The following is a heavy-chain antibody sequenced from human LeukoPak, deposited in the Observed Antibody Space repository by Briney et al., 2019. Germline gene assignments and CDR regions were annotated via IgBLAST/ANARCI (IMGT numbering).Heavy chain of an antibody. V-gene: IGHV1-46*01. D-gene: IGHD3-22*01. J-gene: IGHJ4*02. CDR1: GYTFTTNY. CDR2: INPSGGST. Sequence: ASVKVSCKASGYTFTTNYMHWVRQAPGQGLEWMGAINPSGGSTSYAQKFQGRLTMTRDTSTSTVYMDLSSLRSEDTAVYYCARGGYYYDSSTLDYWGQGTLVTVSS. CDR3: ARGGYYYDSSTLDY.